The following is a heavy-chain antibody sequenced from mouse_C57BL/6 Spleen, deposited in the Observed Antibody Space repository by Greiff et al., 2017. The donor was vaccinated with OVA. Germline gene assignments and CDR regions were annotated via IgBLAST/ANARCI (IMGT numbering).Heavy chain of an antibody. V-gene: IGHV1-15*01. Sequence: QVQLKQSGAELVRPGASVTLSCKASGYTFTDYEMHWVKQTPVHGLEWIGAIDPETGGTAYNQKFKGKAILTADQSSSTAYMELRSLTSEDSAVYYCARGGAGTSTGYFDVWGTGTTVTVSS. CDR3: ARGGAGTSTGYFDV. D-gene: IGHD4-1*01. CDR1: GYTFTDYE. CDR2: IDPETGGT. J-gene: IGHJ1*03.